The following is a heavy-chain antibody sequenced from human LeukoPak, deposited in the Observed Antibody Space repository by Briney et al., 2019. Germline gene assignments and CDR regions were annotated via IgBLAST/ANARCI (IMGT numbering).Heavy chain of an antibody. D-gene: IGHD3-10*01. Sequence: ASVKVSCKASAYSFTDYGLTWVRQAPGQGLEWMGWINTYNDNTNYAQNLQGRVTMTTDTSTSTAYMELRSLRSDDTALYYCARGSALGDYGSGTPYDYWGQGTLVTVSS. CDR3: ARGSALGDYGSGTPYDY. CDR1: AYSFTDYG. J-gene: IGHJ4*02. CDR2: INTYNDNT. V-gene: IGHV1-18*01.